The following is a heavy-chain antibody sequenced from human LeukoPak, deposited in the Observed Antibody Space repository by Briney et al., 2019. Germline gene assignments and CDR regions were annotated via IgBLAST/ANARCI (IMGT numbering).Heavy chain of an antibody. CDR2: IRWNSGKI. Sequence: GGSLRLSCAPSGLTFDDYAMPWPRHAPGRGLEWVSGIRWNSGKIGYADSVKSRFTISRDNAKNSLYLQMNSLRAEDTALYYCAKGLQSAVTSVFDYWGQGTLVTVSS. J-gene: IGHJ4*02. CDR1: GLTFDDYA. CDR3: AKGLQSAVTSVFDY. D-gene: IGHD4-17*01. V-gene: IGHV3-9*01.